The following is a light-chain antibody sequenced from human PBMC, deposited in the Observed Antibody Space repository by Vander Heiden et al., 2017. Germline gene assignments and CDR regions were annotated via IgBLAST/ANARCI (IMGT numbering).Light chain of an antibody. CDR1: SPTLGRNH. CDR2: RNN. V-gene: IGLV1-47*01. J-gene: IGLJ2*01. CDR3: AAWDDSLSGVV. Sequence: QSVLPQPPSAPGAPGQRAPIPCSGSSPTLGRNHVFCYQQLPGTAPKLLIYRNNQWPSGVPDRFSGSKSGTSASLAISGLRSEDEADYYCAAWDDSLSGVVFGGGTKLTVL.